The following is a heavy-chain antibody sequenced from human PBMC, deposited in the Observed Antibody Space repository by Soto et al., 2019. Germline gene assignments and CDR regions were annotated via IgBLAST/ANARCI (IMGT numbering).Heavy chain of an antibody. CDR3: AREYSSPREAFDI. Sequence: SETLSLTCAVYGGAFSGYCWSWIRQPPGKGLEWIGEINHSGSTNYNPSLKSRVTISVDTSKNQFSLKLSSVTAADTAVYYCAREYSSPREAFDIWGQGTMVTVSS. CDR2: INHSGST. J-gene: IGHJ3*02. D-gene: IGHD6-6*01. V-gene: IGHV4-34*01. CDR1: GGAFSGYC.